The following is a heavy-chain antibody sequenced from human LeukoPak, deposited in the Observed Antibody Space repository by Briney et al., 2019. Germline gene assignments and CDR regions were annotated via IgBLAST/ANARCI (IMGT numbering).Heavy chain of an antibody. Sequence: ASVKVSCKVSGYTLTDLSIHWVRQAPGKGLEWMGGFDPEDGDTFYALRFQGRVNMTEDTSTDTAYMELSSLRSEDTAVYYCAIKHQYAKYDLLTGELNSWGQGTLVTVSS. D-gene: IGHD3-9*01. CDR2: FDPEDGDT. CDR3: AIKHQYAKYDLLTGELNS. V-gene: IGHV1-24*01. CDR1: GYTLTDLS. J-gene: IGHJ4*02.